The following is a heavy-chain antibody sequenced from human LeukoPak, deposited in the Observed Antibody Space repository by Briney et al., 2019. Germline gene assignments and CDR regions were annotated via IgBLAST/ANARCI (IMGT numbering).Heavy chain of an antibody. D-gene: IGHD3-10*01. CDR1: GFTFSSYA. CDR3: AKEPASGSCFDY. CDR2: ISGSGGST. J-gene: IGHJ4*02. V-gene: IGHV3-23*01. Sequence: QPGGSLRLSCAASGFTFSSYAMSWVRQAPGKGLEWVSAISGSGGSTYYADSVKGRFTISRDNSKNTLYLQMNSLRAEDAALYYCAKEPASGSCFDYWGQGTLVTVSS.